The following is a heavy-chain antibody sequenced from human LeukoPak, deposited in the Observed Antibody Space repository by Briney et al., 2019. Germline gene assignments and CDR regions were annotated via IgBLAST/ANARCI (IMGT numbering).Heavy chain of an antibody. V-gene: IGHV3-21*01. J-gene: IGHJ3*02. CDR3: ARINPDEDAFDI. CDR2: ISSSGSFI. Sequence: GGSLRLSCAASGFTFSSCSMNWVRQAPGKGLEWVSCISSSGSFIFYADSAKGRFTLSRDNAKNSLYLQMNSLRAADTAVYYCARINPDEDAFDIWGQGTMVTVSS. CDR1: GFTFSSCS. D-gene: IGHD1-14*01.